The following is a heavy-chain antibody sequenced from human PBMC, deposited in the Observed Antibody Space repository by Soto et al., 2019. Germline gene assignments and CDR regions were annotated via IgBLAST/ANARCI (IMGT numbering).Heavy chain of an antibody. V-gene: IGHV5-51*01. CDR2: IYPDDSDT. CDR1: GYSFTNYW. D-gene: IGHD3-3*01. J-gene: IGHJ5*02. Sequence: PGESLKISCKGSGYSFTNYWIGWVRQMPGKGLEWMGMIYPDDSDTKYIPSLQGQVTFSADKSINTAYLQWSSLKASDTAIYYCARLEWLSLAAWCDPWGHGSLVTVS. CDR3: ARLEWLSLAAWCDP.